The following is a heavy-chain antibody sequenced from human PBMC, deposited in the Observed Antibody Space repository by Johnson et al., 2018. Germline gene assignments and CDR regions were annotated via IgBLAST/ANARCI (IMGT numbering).Heavy chain of an antibody. D-gene: IGHD2-21*01. CDR2: IAGSGGST. CDR3: VKDGGGAVALRYTDV. V-gene: IGHV3-23*04. Sequence: VQLVESGGGLVQPGGSLRLSCAASGFTFSSYAMNWVRQAPGKGLEWVSTIAGSGGSTYYADSVQVRFTISRDNSKNTLSLQMNSLRADDPAVSYCVKDGGGAVALRYTDVWGKGTTVTVSS. J-gene: IGHJ6*03. CDR1: GFTFSSYA.